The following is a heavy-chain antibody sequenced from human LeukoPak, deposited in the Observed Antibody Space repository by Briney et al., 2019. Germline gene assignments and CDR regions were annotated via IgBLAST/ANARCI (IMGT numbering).Heavy chain of an antibody. CDR2: IFYSGGT. CDR3: VSSGWEYYFDY. Sequence: PSETLSLTCIVSGGSISSYYWSWIREPPGKGLEWIGYIFYSGGTKYNPSLKSRVTMSVDTSKNQFSLKLSSVTAADTAVYYCVSSGWEYYFDYWGQGTLVTVSS. D-gene: IGHD6-19*01. CDR1: GGSISSYY. J-gene: IGHJ4*02. V-gene: IGHV4-59*12.